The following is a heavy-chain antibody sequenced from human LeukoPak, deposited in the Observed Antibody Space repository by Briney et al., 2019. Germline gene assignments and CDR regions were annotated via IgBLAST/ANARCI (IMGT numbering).Heavy chain of an antibody. J-gene: IGHJ4*02. CDR3: ARSGGRSGYYYYFDY. CDR1: GGSISSSNYY. V-gene: IGHV4-39*07. CDR2: IYYTGST. Sequence: SETLSLTCTVSGGSISSSNYYWGWIRQPPGKGLEWIGSIYYTGSTYYNPSLKSRVTISVDTSKNQFSLKLSSVTAADTAVYYCARSGGRSGYYYYFDYWGQGTLVTVSS. D-gene: IGHD3-3*01.